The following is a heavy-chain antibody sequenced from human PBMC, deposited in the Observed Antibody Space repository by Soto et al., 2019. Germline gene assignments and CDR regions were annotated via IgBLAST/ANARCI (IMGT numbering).Heavy chain of an antibody. V-gene: IGHV3-30-3*01. CDR1: GFTFSSYA. CDR3: ARGRYCSGGSCYPPVFPYYFDY. CDR2: ISYDGSNK. D-gene: IGHD2-15*01. J-gene: IGHJ4*02. Sequence: GGSLRLSCAASGFTFSSYAMHWVRQAPGKGLEWVAVISYDGSNKYYADSVKGRFTISRDNSKNTLYLQMNSLRAEDTAVYYCARGRYCSGGSCYPPVFPYYFDYWGPGTLVTVSS.